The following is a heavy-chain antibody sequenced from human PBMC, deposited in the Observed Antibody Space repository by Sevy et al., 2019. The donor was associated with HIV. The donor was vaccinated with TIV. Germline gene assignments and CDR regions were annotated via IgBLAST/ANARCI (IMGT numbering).Heavy chain of an antibody. CDR3: ARVRCSGGSCYSGYYYYGMDV. CDR2: IWYDGSNK. J-gene: IGHJ6*02. D-gene: IGHD2-15*01. Sequence: GGSLRLSCAASGFTFSSYGMHWVRQAPGKGLEWVAVIWYDGSNKYYANSVKGRFTISRGNSKNTLYLQMNSLRAEDTAVYYCARVRCSGGSCYSGYYYYGMDVWGQGTTVTVSS. CDR1: GFTFSSYG. V-gene: IGHV3-33*01.